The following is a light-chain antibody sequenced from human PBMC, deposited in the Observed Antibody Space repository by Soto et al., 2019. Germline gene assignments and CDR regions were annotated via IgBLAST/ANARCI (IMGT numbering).Light chain of an antibody. CDR1: SSNIGAGYD. CDR3: QSYDSSSVV. Sequence: QSVLTQPPSVSGASGQRVTISCTGSSSNIGAGYDVHWYQQLPGTAPKLLIYGNSNRPSGVPDRFSGSKSGTSASLAITGLQAEDEADYYCQSYDSSSVVFGGGTKLTVL. V-gene: IGLV1-40*01. J-gene: IGLJ2*01. CDR2: GNS.